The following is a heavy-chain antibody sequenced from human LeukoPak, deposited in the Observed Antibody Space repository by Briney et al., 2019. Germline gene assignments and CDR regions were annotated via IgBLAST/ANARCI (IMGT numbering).Heavy chain of an antibody. D-gene: IGHD6-6*01. J-gene: IGHJ4*02. CDR2: IKQDGSEK. Sequence: GGSLRLSGAASGFTFSNYWMSWVRQAPGKGLEWVANIKQDGSEKYYVDSVKGRFTISRDNAKNSLYLQMNSLRAEDTAVYYCARDYRSSSGRSIDYWGQGTLVTVSS. CDR3: ARDYRSSSGRSIDY. V-gene: IGHV3-7*01. CDR1: GFTFSNYW.